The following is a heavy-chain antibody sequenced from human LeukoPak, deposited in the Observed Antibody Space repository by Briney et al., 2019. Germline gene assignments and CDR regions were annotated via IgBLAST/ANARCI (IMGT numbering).Heavy chain of an antibody. V-gene: IGHV5-51*01. CDR3: ARGGTVTVAHNWFDP. Sequence: GESLKISCKGSGYSFTNYWIGWVRQMPEKGLEWMGIIYPGDSDTRYSPSLQGQVTISADKSITTAYLQWSSLKASDTAMYYCARGGTVTVAHNWFDPWGQGTLVTVSS. CDR2: IYPGDSDT. J-gene: IGHJ5*02. CDR1: GYSFTNYW. D-gene: IGHD1/OR15-1a*01.